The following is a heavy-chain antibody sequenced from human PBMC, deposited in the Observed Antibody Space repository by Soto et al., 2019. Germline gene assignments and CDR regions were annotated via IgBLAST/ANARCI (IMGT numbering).Heavy chain of an antibody. CDR1: GYTFTDYY. CDR3: ARVPRGVYYGMDV. V-gene: IGHV1-2*04. Sequence: VKVSCKASGYTFTDYYMHWVRQAPGQRLEWMGWINPNSGTTNYAQKFQGWVTMTRDTSITTVYMEVSRLRSDDTAVYYCARVPRGVYYGMDVWGQGTTVTVSS. CDR2: INPNSGTT. D-gene: IGHD3-10*01. J-gene: IGHJ6*02.